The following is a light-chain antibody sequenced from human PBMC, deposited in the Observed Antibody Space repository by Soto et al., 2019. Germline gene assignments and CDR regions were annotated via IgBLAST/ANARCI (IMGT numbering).Light chain of an antibody. CDR3: CSYAGSRTFV. CDR1: SSDVGGYGL. V-gene: IGLV2-23*02. Sequence: QSVLAQPASVSGSPGQSITISCTGTSSDVGGYGLVSWYQQHPGKAPKLMIFEDTARPSGISNRFSGSKSGDTASLTISRLQAEDEAHYYCCSYAGSRTFVFGGGTKVTVL. J-gene: IGLJ3*02. CDR2: EDT.